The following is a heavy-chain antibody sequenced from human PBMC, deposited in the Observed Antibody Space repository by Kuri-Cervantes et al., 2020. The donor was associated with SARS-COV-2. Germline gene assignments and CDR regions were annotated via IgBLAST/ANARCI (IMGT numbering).Heavy chain of an antibody. Sequence: GESLKISCAASGFTFSSYWMSWVRQAPGKGLEWVANIKQDGSEKYYVGSVKGRFTISRDNSKNTLYLQMNSLRAEDTAVYYCARGKYGPIVWGQGTLVTVSS. J-gene: IGHJ4*02. V-gene: IGHV3-7*01. CDR2: IKQDGSEK. CDR3: ARGKYGPIV. CDR1: GFTFSSYW. D-gene: IGHD2-8*01.